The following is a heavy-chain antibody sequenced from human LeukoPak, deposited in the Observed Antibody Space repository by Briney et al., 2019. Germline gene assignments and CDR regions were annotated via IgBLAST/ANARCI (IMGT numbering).Heavy chain of an antibody. CDR2: ISAGGGNA. CDR1: GLTFSRYS. D-gene: IGHD6-13*01. CDR3: AKDAAGPEY. V-gene: IGHV3-23*01. J-gene: IGHJ4*02. Sequence: PGGSLRLSCVVSGLTFSRYSMSWVRQAPGKGLEWVSGISAGGGNAWYPDSVKGRFTISRDNSKNTLFLQMDSLRVEDTAIYYCAKDAAGPEYWGQGTRATVSS.